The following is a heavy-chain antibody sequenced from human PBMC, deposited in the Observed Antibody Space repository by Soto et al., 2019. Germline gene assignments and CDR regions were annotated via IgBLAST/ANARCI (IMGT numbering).Heavy chain of an antibody. CDR1: GFTFSSYA. J-gene: IGHJ6*02. CDR3: AKVLYLGPNSRGVIIMDYYYGMDV. Sequence: GGSLRLSCAASGFTFSSYAMSWVRQAPGKGLEWVSAISGSGGSTYYADSVKGRFTISRDNSKNTLYLQMNSLRAEDTAVYYCAKVLYLGPNSRGVIIMDYYYGMDVWGQGTTVTVSS. D-gene: IGHD3-10*01. CDR2: ISGSGGST. V-gene: IGHV3-23*01.